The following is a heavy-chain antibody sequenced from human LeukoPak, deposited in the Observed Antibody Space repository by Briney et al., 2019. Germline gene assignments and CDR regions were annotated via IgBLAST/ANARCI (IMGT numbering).Heavy chain of an antibody. Sequence: SETLSLTCTVSGDSVNNYYWTWIRQPPGKGLEWIGYIYYSGSTNYNPSLKSRVTMSVDTSKKQVSLKLSSVTAADTAVYYCARGARWNDYWGQGTLVTVSS. V-gene: IGHV4-59*08. CDR1: GDSVNNYY. D-gene: IGHD4-23*01. CDR2: IYYSGST. CDR3: ARGARWNDY. J-gene: IGHJ4*02.